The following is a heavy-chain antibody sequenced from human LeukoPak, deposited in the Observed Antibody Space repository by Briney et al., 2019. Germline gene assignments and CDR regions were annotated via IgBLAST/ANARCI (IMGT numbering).Heavy chain of an antibody. V-gene: IGHV3-7*01. CDR1: GFTFSSYW. J-gene: IGHJ3*02. Sequence: GGSLRLSCAASGFTFSSYWMSWVRQAPGKGLEWVANIKQDGSEKYYVDSVKGRFTISRDNAKNSLYLQMNSLRAEDTAVYYCARLGGHCSSTSCYTSDAFDIWAKGQWSPSLQ. CDR3: ARLGGHCSSTSCYTSDAFDI. D-gene: IGHD2-2*02. CDR2: IKQDGSEK.